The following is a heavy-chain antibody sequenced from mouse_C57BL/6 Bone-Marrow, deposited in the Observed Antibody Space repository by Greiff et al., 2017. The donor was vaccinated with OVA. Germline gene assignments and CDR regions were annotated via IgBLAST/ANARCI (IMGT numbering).Heavy chain of an antibody. J-gene: IGHJ3*01. CDR1: GYTFTSYW. CDR2: INPSSGYT. V-gene: IGHV1-7*01. Sequence: VKLVESGAELAKPGASVKLSCKASGYTFTSYWMHWVKQRPGQGLEWIGYINPSSGYTKYNQKFKDKATLTADKSSSTAYIHLCCLPYEASAVSYCAGFASCGQLTLVPVSA. CDR3: AGFAS.